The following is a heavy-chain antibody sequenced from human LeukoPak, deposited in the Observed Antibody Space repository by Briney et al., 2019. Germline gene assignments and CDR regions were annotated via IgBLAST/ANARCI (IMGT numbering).Heavy chain of an antibody. CDR3: ARAEPSGSYDY. J-gene: IGHJ4*02. CDR2: IKQDGSEK. CDR1: GFTFSSYW. D-gene: IGHD1-26*01. Sequence: GESLRLSCAASGFTFSSYWMSWVRQAPGKGLEWVANIKQDGSEKYHVDSVKGRFTISRDNAKDSLYLQMNSLRAEDTAVYYCARAEPSGSYDYWGQGTLVTVSS. V-gene: IGHV3-7*01.